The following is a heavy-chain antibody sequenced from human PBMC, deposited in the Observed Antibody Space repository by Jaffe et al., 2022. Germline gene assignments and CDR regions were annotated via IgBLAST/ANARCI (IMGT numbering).Heavy chain of an antibody. Sequence: EVQLLESGGGLVQPGGSLRLSCAASGFTFSSYAMSWVRQAPGKGLEWVSAISGSGGSTYYADSVKGRFTISRDNSKNTLYLQMNSLRAEDTAVYYCAKVSRQQLESWASSVAFDIWGQGTMVTVSS. CDR1: GFTFSSYA. CDR3: AKVSRQQLESWASSVAFDI. CDR2: ISGSGGST. J-gene: IGHJ3*02. V-gene: IGHV3-23*01. D-gene: IGHD6-13*01.